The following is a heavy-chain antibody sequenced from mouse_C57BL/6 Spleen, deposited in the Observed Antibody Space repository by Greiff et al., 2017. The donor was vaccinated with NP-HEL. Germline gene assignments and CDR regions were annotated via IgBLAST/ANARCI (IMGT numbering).Heavy chain of an antibody. CDR1: GYTFTSYW. CDR2: IDPSDSET. J-gene: IGHJ4*01. D-gene: IGHD1-1*01. V-gene: IGHV1-52*01. Sequence: QVQLQQPGAELVRPGSSVKLSCKASGYTFTSYWMHWVKQRPIQGLEWIGNIDPSDSETHYNQKFKDKATLTVDKSSSTAYMQLSSLTSEDSAVYYCAREITTVVANYYAMDYWGQGTSVTVSS. CDR3: AREITTVVANYYAMDY.